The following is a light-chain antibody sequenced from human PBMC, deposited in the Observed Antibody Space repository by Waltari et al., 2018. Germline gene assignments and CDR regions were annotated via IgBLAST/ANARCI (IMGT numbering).Light chain of an antibody. CDR2: AAS. J-gene: IGKJ4*01. CDR3: QQADSFPLT. CDR1: RDITTW. V-gene: IGKV1-12*01. Sequence: IQMTQSPSSVSASVGDGVTITCRASRDITTWLAWYQQKPGEAPKLLIYAASNLESGVPSRFSGGGSGTEFTLTISSLQPEDFATYYCQQADSFPLTFGGGTKMESK.